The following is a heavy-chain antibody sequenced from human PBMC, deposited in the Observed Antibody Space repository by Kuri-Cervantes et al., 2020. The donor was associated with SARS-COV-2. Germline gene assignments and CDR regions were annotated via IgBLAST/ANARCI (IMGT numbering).Heavy chain of an antibody. CDR1: GGSFSGYY. J-gene: IGHJ4*02. D-gene: IGHD2-2*01. CDR2: INHSGST. CDR3: ARGNCSSTSCYPYFDY. Sequence: ESLKISCAVYGGSFSGYYWSWIRQPPGKGLEWIGEINHSGSTNYNPSLKSRVTISVDTSKNQFSLKLSSVTAADTAVYYCARGNCSSTSCYPYFDYWGQGTLVTVSS. V-gene: IGHV4-34*01.